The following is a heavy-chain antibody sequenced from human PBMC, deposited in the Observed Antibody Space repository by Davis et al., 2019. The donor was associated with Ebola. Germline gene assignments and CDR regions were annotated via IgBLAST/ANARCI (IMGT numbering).Heavy chain of an antibody. CDR2: ISSVGYYI. J-gene: IGHJ6*02. CDR1: GFTFNSYS. CDR3: ARGTADFWSGYNYNYYYYGMDV. D-gene: IGHD3-3*01. V-gene: IGHV3-21*06. Sequence: GESLKISCVASGFTFNSYSMNWVRQAPGKGLELVACISSVGYYIYYADSLKGRFTISRDNAKNSLYLQMNSLRAEDTAVYYCARGTADFWSGYNYNYYYYGMDVWGQGTTVTVSS.